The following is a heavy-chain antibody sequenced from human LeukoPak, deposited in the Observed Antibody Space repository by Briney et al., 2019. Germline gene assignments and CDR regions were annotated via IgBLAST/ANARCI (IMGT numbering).Heavy chain of an antibody. Sequence: GGSLRLSCAASGFTFSTYSMTWVRQGPGKGLEWVSSIYPSGDSTFYADSVKGRFTISRDNSKNTLYLQMSSLRTEDTAIYYCARDVVPDSGWDLDYWGQGTLVTVSS. CDR2: IYPSGDST. J-gene: IGHJ4*02. D-gene: IGHD6-19*01. V-gene: IGHV3-23*01. CDR1: GFTFSTYS. CDR3: ARDVVPDSGWDLDY.